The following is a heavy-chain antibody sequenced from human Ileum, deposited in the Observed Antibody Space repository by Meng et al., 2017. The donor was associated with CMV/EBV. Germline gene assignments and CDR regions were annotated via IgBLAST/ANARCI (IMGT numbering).Heavy chain of an antibody. V-gene: IGHV3-7*01. CDR2: IKQDGSEG. D-gene: IGHD2-8*02. J-gene: IGHJ3*02. CDR3: ARDAYYTADGCVSDDAFDI. CDR1: GFTFSSYV. Sequence: GGSLRLSCATSGFTFSSYVMHWVRQAPGKGLEWVANIKQDGSEGYYLDSVKGRFSISRDNARNSLLLQMNSLSAKDTGVYYCARDAYYTADGCVSDDAFDIWGRGTMVTVSS.